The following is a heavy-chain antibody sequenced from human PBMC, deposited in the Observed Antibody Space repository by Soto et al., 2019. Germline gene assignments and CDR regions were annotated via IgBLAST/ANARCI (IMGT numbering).Heavy chain of an antibody. J-gene: IGHJ6*02. Sequence: GASVKVSCKASGYTFSAYGVSWVRQAPGQGLEWLGWISVYTGNTKQAQKFQDRITLTTEASTGTAYLELRNLRSDDTAVYYCARDRCTTDRCYTHRFDVWGQGTTVTVSS. V-gene: IGHV1-18*04. D-gene: IGHD2-8*01. CDR2: ISVYTGNT. CDR1: GYTFSAYG. CDR3: ARDRCTTDRCYTHRFDV.